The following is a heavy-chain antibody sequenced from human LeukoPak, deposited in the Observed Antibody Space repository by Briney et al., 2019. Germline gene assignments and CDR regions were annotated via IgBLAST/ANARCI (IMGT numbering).Heavy chain of an antibody. Sequence: PSETLSLTCTVSGGSISSSSYYWGWIRQPPGKGLEWIGSIYYSGSTYYNPSLKSRVTISVGTSKNQFSLKLSSVTAADTAVYYCARRTIFGVVYTPFDYWGQGTLVTVSS. D-gene: IGHD3-3*01. J-gene: IGHJ4*02. CDR2: IYYSGST. CDR1: GGSISSSSYY. V-gene: IGHV4-39*01. CDR3: ARRTIFGVVYTPFDY.